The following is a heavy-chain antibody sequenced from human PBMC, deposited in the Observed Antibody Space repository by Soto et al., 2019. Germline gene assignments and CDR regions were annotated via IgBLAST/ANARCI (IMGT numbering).Heavy chain of an antibody. CDR2: ISGSGGST. V-gene: IGHV3-23*01. D-gene: IGHD2-15*01. CDR1: GFTFSSYA. Sequence: EVQLLESGGGLVQPGGSLRLSCAASGFTFSSYAMSWVRQAPGKGLEWVSAISGSGGSTYYADSVKGRFTISRDNSKNPLYLQMNSLRAEDTAVYYCAKDRTTPGYCSGGSCYSFDYWGQGTLVTVSS. CDR3: AKDRTTPGYCSGGSCYSFDY. J-gene: IGHJ4*02.